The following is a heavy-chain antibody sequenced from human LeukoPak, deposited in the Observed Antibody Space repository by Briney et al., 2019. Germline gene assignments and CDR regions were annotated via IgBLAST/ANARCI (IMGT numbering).Heavy chain of an antibody. V-gene: IGHV4-59*12. CDR1: GVSISTYY. Sequence: SETLSLTCTVSGVSISTYYWSWIRQPPGKGLEWIGYISYSGSTNYNPSLKSRVTISVDTSKNQFSLKLTSVTAADTAVYYCARGRLTTGGWFDPWGQGTLVTVSS. J-gene: IGHJ5*02. CDR3: ARGRLTTGGWFDP. CDR2: ISYSGST. D-gene: IGHD3-9*01.